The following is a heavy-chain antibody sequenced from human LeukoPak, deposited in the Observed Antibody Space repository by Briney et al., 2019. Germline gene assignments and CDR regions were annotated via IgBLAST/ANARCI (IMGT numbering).Heavy chain of an antibody. CDR2: IKQDGSEK. V-gene: IGHV3-7*01. Sequence: GGSLRLSCAASGFTFSTYRMSWVRQAPGKGLEWVANIKQDGSEKHYVDSVKGRFTISRDNAKNSLYLQMNSLRAEDTAVYYCAKVAFRVVRDYYMDVWGKGTTVTISS. J-gene: IGHJ6*03. D-gene: IGHD3-10*01. CDR1: GFTFSTYR. CDR3: AKVAFRVVRDYYMDV.